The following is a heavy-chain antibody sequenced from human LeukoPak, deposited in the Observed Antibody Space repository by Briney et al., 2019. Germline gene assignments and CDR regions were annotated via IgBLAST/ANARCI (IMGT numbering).Heavy chain of an antibody. V-gene: IGHV4-4*07. CDR1: GGSISSYY. CDR2: IYISGST. D-gene: IGHD6-19*01. Sequence: PSETLSLTCTVSGGSISSYYWSWIRQPAGKGLEWIGRIYISGSTNYNPSLKSRVTMSVDTSKNQFSLKLSSVTAADTAVYYCARWVGAYSSGWYYFDYWGQGTLVTVSS. J-gene: IGHJ4*02. CDR3: ARWVGAYSSGWYYFDY.